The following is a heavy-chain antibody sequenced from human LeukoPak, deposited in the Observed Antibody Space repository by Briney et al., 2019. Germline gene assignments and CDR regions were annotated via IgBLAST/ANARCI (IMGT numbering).Heavy chain of an antibody. D-gene: IGHD3-10*01. J-gene: IGHJ4*02. Sequence: GGSLRLSCAASGFTFSSYEMNWVRQAPGKGREWVSYISSSGSTIYYAHSVKGRFTISRDNAKNSLYLQMNSLRAEDTAVYYCARDRRGSGSYGLDYWGQGTLVTVSS. CDR2: ISSSGSTI. CDR3: ARDRRGSGSYGLDY. CDR1: GFTFSSYE. V-gene: IGHV3-48*03.